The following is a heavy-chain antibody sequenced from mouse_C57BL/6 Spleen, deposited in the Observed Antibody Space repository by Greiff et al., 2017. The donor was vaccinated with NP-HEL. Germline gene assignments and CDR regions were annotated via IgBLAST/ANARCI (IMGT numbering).Heavy chain of an antibody. CDR2: IYPGSGST. CDR3: ASYYGRYWYFDV. D-gene: IGHD1-1*01. CDR1: GYTFTSYW. V-gene: IGHV1-55*01. J-gene: IGHJ1*03. Sequence: QVQLQQPGAELVKPGASVKMSCKASGYTFTSYWITWVKQRPGQGLEWIGDIYPGSGSTNYNEKFKSKATLTVDTSSSTAYMQLSSLTSEDSAVYYCASYYGRYWYFDVWGTGTTVTVSS.